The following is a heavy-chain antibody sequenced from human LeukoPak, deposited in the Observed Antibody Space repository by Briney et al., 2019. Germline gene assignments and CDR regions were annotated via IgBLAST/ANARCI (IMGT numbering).Heavy chain of an antibody. CDR2: IYNSGST. Sequence: KPSETLSLTCAVYGGSFSGSNWSWLRQPPGKGLEWIGEIYNSGSTIYNPSLKSRVTISVDTSKNQFSQNLISVTAADTAVYYCVRAYDYWGQGTLVTVSS. CDR1: GGSFSGSN. V-gene: IGHV4-34*01. CDR3: VRAYDY. J-gene: IGHJ4*02.